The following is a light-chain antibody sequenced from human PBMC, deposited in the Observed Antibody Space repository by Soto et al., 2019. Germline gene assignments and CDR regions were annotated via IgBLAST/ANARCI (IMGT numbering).Light chain of an antibody. CDR2: GAS. CDR1: QSVFSN. J-gene: IGKJ1*01. V-gene: IGKV3-20*01. Sequence: EIVMTQSPATLSVSAGERATLSCRASQSVFSNLAWYQQKPGQAPRLLIYGASSRATGIPDRFSGSGSGTDFTLTISRLEPEDFAVYYCQQYDTSPWTFGQGTKVDIK. CDR3: QQYDTSPWT.